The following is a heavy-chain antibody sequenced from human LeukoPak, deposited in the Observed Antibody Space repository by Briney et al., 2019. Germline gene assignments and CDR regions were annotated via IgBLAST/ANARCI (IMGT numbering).Heavy chain of an antibody. Sequence: ASVKVSCKASGHTFTSYYMHWVRQAPGQGLEWMGIINPSGGSTSYAQKFQGRVTMTRDTSTSTVYMELSSLRSEDTAVYYCARDSPSGSYLASFDSWGQGTLFTVSS. CDR2: INPSGGST. V-gene: IGHV1-46*01. CDR1: GHTFTSYY. CDR3: ARDSPSGSYLASFDS. D-gene: IGHD1-26*01. J-gene: IGHJ4*02.